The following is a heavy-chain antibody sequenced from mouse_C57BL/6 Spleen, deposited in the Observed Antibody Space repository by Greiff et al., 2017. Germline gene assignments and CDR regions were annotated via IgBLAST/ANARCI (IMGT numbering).Heavy chain of an antibody. CDR3: ARFYEFAY. Sequence: QVQLKQSGAELVKPGASVKISCKASGYAFSSYWMNWVKQRPGKGLEWIGQIYPGDGDTNYNVKFKGKATLTADKSSSTAYMQLSSLTSEDSAVYFCARFYEFAYWGQGTLVTVSA. CDR2: IYPGDGDT. CDR1: GYAFSSYW. D-gene: IGHD2-3*01. J-gene: IGHJ3*01. V-gene: IGHV1-80*01.